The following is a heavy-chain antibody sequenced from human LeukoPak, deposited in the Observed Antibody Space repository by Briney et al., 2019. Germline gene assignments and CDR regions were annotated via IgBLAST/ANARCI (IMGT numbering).Heavy chain of an antibody. CDR1: GYSITSDYY. Sequence: SETLSLTCAVSGYSITSDYYWGWIRQPPGKGLEWIGSMYHSGSTYYNPSLKSRVTISLDTSKNQFSLKLSFVTAADTAVYYCASQRGIAVAGNYWGQGTLVTVSS. J-gene: IGHJ4*02. D-gene: IGHD6-19*01. V-gene: IGHV4-38-2*01. CDR3: ASQRGIAVAGNY. CDR2: MYHSGST.